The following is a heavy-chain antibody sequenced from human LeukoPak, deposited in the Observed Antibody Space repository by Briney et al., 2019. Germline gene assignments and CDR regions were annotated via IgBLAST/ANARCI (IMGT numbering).Heavy chain of an antibody. CDR2: ISYDGRSK. Sequence: TGGSLRLSCAASGFTFSSSGMHWVRQAPGKGLEWVAVISYDGRSKYYGDSVKGRFTISRDNSKNTLYLQMNSLRAEDSAVYYCAKDLGYYSSYYYGMDVWGQGTTVTVSS. J-gene: IGHJ6*02. CDR3: AKDLGYYSSYYYGMDV. D-gene: IGHD4-11*01. V-gene: IGHV3-30*18. CDR1: GFTFSSSG.